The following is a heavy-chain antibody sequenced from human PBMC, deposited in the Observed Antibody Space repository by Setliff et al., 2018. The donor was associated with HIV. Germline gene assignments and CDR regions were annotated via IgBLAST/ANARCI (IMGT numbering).Heavy chain of an antibody. J-gene: IGHJ4*02. D-gene: IGHD3-22*01. CDR1: GYAFTRNG. CDR2: ISTYNGNT. Sequence: ASVKVSCKASGYAFTRNGITWVRQAPGQGLEWMGWISTYNGNTAYAQKFQDRVTVTTDTSTSTAYMELRRLRSDDTAVYYCARAYNVYDYRFDSSGYDYWGQGTLVTVSS. CDR3: ARAYNVYDYRFDSSGYDY. V-gene: IGHV1-18*01.